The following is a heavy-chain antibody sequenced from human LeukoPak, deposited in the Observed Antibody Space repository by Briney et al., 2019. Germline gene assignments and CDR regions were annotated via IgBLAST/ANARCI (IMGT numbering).Heavy chain of an antibody. CDR2: IYYSGST. D-gene: IGHD2-2*01. Sequence: SETLSLTCTVSGGSISSSSYYWGWIRQPPGKGLEWIGSIYYSGSTYYNPSLKSRVTISVDTSKNQFSLKLSSVTAADTAVYYCARDSGEYCSSTSCYDSTGAFDIWGQGTMVTVSS. CDR3: ARDSGEYCSSTSCYDSTGAFDI. CDR1: GGSISSSSYY. V-gene: IGHV4-39*07. J-gene: IGHJ3*02.